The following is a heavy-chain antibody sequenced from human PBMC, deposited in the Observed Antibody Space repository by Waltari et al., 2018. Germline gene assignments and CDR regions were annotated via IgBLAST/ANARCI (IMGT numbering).Heavy chain of an antibody. J-gene: IGHJ6*02. CDR3: ASGTYSLYYYYGMDV. V-gene: IGHV4-34*01. CDR1: GGSFSGYY. D-gene: IGHD3-16*01. CDR2: INHSGST. Sequence: QVQLQQWGAGLLKPSETLSLTCAVYGGSFSGYYWSWIRQPPGKGLEWIGEINHSGSTNYNPSLKSRVTISVDTSKNQFSLKLSSVTAADTAVYYCASGTYSLYYYYGMDVWGQGTTVTVSS.